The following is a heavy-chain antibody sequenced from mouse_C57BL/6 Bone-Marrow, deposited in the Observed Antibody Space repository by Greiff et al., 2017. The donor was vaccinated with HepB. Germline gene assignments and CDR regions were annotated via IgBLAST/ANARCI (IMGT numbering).Heavy chain of an antibody. V-gene: IGHV5-15*04. D-gene: IGHD1-1*01. CDR2: ISNLAYSI. J-gene: IGHJ4*01. CDR3: ARRAYYYYGIMDY. Sequence: EVKLEESGGGLVQPGGSLKLSCAASGFTFSDYGMAWVRQAPRKGPEWVAFISNLAYSIYYADTVTGRFTISRENAKNTLYLEMSSLRSEDTAMYYCARRAYYYYGIMDYWGQGTSVTVSS. CDR1: GFTFSDYG.